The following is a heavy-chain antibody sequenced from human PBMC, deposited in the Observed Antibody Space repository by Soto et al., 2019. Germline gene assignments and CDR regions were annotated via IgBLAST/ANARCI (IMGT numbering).Heavy chain of an antibody. CDR3: ARDVGYCSTGPSY. J-gene: IGHJ4*02. CDR2: IGFDGNND. V-gene: IGHV3-33*01. Sequence: QPGGSLRLSCAASGFSLGSYGMHWVRQAPGKGLEWVAVIGFDGNNDYYANSVKGRFTISRDNSGNTLYLEMKSLRVEDTAVYYGARDVGYCSTGPSYWGQGTLVTVSS. D-gene: IGHD2-15*01. CDR1: GFSLGSYG.